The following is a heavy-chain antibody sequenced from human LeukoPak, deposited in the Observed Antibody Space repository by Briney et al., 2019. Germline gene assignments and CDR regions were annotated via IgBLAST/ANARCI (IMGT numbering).Heavy chain of an antibody. CDR1: GDSISSYY. CDR3: ARGSRTPDY. CDR2: VYDSGST. V-gene: IGHV4-59*12. D-gene: IGHD3-10*01. J-gene: IGHJ4*02. Sequence: PSETLSLTCTVSGDSISSYYWSWIRQPPGKGLEWIGYVYDSGSTNYNPSLKSRVTISVDTSKNQFSLKLSSVSAADTAVYYCARGSRTPDYWGQGTLVTVSS.